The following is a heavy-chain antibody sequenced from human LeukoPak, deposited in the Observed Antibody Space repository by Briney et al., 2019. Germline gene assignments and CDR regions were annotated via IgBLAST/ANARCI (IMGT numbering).Heavy chain of an antibody. V-gene: IGHV4-34*12. CDR2: IFHSGST. CDR3: ARDIGLVVAATTRGPGLDY. J-gene: IGHJ4*02. D-gene: IGHD2-15*01. CDR1: GGSFSGYY. Sequence: SETLSLTCAVYGGSFSGYYWGWIRQPPGKGLEWIGDIFHSGSTYYNPSLKSRVTISVDTSKNQFSLKLSSVTAADTAVYYCARDIGLVVAATTRGPGLDYWGQGTLVTVSS.